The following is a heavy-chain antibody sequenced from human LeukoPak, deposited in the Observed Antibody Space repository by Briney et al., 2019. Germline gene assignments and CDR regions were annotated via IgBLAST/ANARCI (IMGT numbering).Heavy chain of an antibody. Sequence: PSETLSLTCTVSGDSISSSTYYWGWIRQPPGKGLEWAGSIYFGGGTYYNPPLKSRVTVSVDASKNQFSLRLSSVTAADTAVYYCARDYDILTPYGMDVWGQGTTVTVSS. CDR2: IYFGGGT. J-gene: IGHJ6*02. D-gene: IGHD3-9*01. CDR3: ARDYDILTPYGMDV. V-gene: IGHV4-39*07. CDR1: GDSISSSTYY.